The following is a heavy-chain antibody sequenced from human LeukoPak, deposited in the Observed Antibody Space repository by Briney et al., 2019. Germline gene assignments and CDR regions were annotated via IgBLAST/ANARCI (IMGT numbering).Heavy chain of an antibody. Sequence: SETLSLTCTVSGGSISSYYWSWIRQPPGKGLEWIGYIYYSGSTNYNPSLKSRVIISVDTSKNQFSLKLSSVTAADTAVYYCARGGDFWSGYKNWFDPWGQGTLVTVSS. J-gene: IGHJ5*02. CDR2: IYYSGST. CDR1: GGSISSYY. CDR3: ARGGDFWSGYKNWFDP. V-gene: IGHV4-59*01. D-gene: IGHD3-3*01.